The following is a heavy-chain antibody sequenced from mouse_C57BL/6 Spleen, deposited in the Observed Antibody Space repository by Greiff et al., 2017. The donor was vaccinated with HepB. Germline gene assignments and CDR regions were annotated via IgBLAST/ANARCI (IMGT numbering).Heavy chain of an antibody. CDR3: AIGIYYDYAWFAY. CDR1: GYSITSGYY. CDR2: ISYDGSN. V-gene: IGHV3-6*01. J-gene: IGHJ3*01. D-gene: IGHD2-4*01. Sequence: EVKLEESGPGLVKPSQSLSLTCSVTGYSITSGYYWNWIRQFPGNKLEWMGYISYDGSNNYNPSLKNRISITRDTSKNQFFLKLNSVTTEDTATYYCAIGIYYDYAWFAYWGQGTLVTVSA.